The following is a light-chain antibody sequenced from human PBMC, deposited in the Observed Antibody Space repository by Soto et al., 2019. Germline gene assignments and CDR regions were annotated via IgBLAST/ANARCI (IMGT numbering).Light chain of an antibody. CDR2: GNI. V-gene: IGLV1-40*01. Sequence: QSVLTQPPSVSGAPGQRVTISCTGSSSNIGAGYDVHWYQQRPGTAPKLLIFGNINRPSGVPDRFSGSNSGTSASLAISGLQTEDEADYYCQSFDSSLSSWVFGGGTKLTVL. CDR1: SSNIGAGYD. J-gene: IGLJ3*02. CDR3: QSFDSSLSSWV.